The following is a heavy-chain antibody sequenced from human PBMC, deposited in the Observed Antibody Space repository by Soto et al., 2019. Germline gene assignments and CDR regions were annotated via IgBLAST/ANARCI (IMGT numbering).Heavy chain of an antibody. CDR3: ARPKEDSIAARRDYYYGMDV. D-gene: IGHD6-6*01. Sequence: GASVKVSCKASGYTFTSYAMHWVRQAPGQRLEWMGWINAGNGNTKYSQKFQGRVTITRDTSASTAYMELSSLRSEDTAVYYCARPKEDSIAARRDYYYGMDVWGQGTTVTVSS. CDR1: GYTFTSYA. J-gene: IGHJ6*02. V-gene: IGHV1-3*01. CDR2: INAGNGNT.